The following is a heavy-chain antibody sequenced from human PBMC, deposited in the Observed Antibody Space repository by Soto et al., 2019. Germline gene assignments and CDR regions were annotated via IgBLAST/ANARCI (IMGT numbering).Heavy chain of an antibody. CDR1: GFTFSSYG. J-gene: IGHJ6*02. D-gene: IGHD2-21*01. Sequence: GGSLRLSCAASGFTFSSYGMHWVRQAPGKGLEWVAVITWNSATIGYAASVKGRFTISRDNAKNSLYLQMSSLTTEATAVYYCAKDRWARDSIDVWGQGTTVTVSS. V-gene: IGHV3-9*01. CDR3: AKDRWARDSIDV. CDR2: ITWNSATI.